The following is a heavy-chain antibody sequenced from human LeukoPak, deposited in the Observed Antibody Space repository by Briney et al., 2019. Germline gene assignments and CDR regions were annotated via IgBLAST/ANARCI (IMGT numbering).Heavy chain of an antibody. Sequence: GGSLRLSCAASGFTSSSYAMHWVRQAPGKGLEWVAIMSDDGSNKYYADSVKGRFTISRDNSKNTLYLQMNSLRAEDTAVYYCARGYSYGVFDYWGQGTLVTVSS. V-gene: IGHV3-30*04. CDR3: ARGYSYGVFDY. D-gene: IGHD5-18*01. J-gene: IGHJ4*02. CDR2: MSDDGSNK. CDR1: GFTSSSYA.